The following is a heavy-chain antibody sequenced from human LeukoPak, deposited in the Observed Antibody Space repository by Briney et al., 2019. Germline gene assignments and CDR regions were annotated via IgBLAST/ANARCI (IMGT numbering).Heavy chain of an antibody. J-gene: IGHJ4*02. D-gene: IGHD5-18*01. V-gene: IGHV4-61*02. CDR2: IYTSGST. CDR3: ARASWIQRWLFDY. CDR1: GGSISSGSYY. Sequence: TASETLSLTCTVSGGSISSGSYYWGWIRQPAGKGLEWIGRIYTSGSTNYNPSLKGRVTISVDTSKNQFSLKLSAVTAADTAVYYCARASWIQRWLFDYWGQGTLVTVSS.